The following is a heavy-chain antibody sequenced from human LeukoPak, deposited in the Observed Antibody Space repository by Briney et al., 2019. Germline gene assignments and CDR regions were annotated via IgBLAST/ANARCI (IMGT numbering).Heavy chain of an antibody. CDR2: IFYSGST. D-gene: IGHD3-10*01. Sequence: KPSETLSLTCTVSGGSISSYYWGWIRQPPGKGLEWIGNIFYSGSTYYSPSLKSRVTISLDTSRNQFSLKLNSVTAAGTAVYYCAKSNGYGLVDIWGQGTMVTVSS. CDR1: GGSISSYY. J-gene: IGHJ3*02. CDR3: AKSNGYGLVDI. V-gene: IGHV4-39*07.